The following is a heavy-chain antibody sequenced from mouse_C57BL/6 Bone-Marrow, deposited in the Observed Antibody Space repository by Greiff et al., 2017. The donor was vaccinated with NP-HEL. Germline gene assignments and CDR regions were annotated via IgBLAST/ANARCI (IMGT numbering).Heavy chain of an antibody. Sequence: QVQLKQPGAELVMPGASVKLSCKASGYTFTSYWMHWVKQRPGQGLEWIGEIDPSDSYTNYNQKFKGKSTLTVDKSSSTAYMQLSSLTSEDSAVYYCARGLLSWFAYWGQGTLVTVSA. CDR1: GYTFTSYW. J-gene: IGHJ3*01. D-gene: IGHD3-1*01. CDR2: IDPSDSYT. CDR3: ARGLLSWFAY. V-gene: IGHV1-69*01.